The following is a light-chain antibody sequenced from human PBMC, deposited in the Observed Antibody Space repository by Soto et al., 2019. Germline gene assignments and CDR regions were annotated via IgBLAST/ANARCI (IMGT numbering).Light chain of an antibody. CDR1: QSLLDSDDGNTY. V-gene: IGKV2-40*01. Sequence: EIEMTQTPLSLPVTPGEPASISCRSSQSLLDSDDGNTYVDWYLQRPGQSPLLLIYMLSYRASGVPDRFSGSGSGTDFTLKISRVEAEDVGVYYCMQRIEFPWTFGQGTKGDIK. CDR3: MQRIEFPWT. CDR2: MLS. J-gene: IGKJ1*01.